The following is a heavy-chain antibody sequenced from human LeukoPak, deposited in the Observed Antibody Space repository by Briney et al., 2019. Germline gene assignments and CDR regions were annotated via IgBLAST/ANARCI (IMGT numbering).Heavy chain of an antibody. Sequence: GGSLRLSCAASGFTFSSYAMSWVRQAPGKGLEWVSAISGSGGSTYYADSVKGRFTISRDNSKNTLYLQMNSLRAEDTAVYYCAKVGHSSGYYYGLSDDYWGQGTLVTVSS. CDR3: AKVGHSSGYYYGLSDDY. D-gene: IGHD3-22*01. CDR1: GFTFSSYA. V-gene: IGHV3-23*01. CDR2: ISGSGGST. J-gene: IGHJ4*02.